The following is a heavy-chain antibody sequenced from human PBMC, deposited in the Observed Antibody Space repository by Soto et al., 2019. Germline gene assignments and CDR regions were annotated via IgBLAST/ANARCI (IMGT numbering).Heavy chain of an antibody. Sequence: PXESLKISWKASGYSFTSYLIGWVRQMSGKGLEWMAIVNPADSDTRYSPSFQGQVTVSADKSISTAYLQWGSLKASDTAMYYCVTPDSSGFYSHWGQGTPVTVSS. CDR2: VNPADSDT. CDR3: VTPDSSGFYSH. V-gene: IGHV5-51*01. CDR1: GYSFTSYL. J-gene: IGHJ4*02. D-gene: IGHD3-22*01.